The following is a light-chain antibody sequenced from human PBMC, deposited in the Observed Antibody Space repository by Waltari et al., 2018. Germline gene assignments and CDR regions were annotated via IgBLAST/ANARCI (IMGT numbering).Light chain of an antibody. CDR3: ATWDDTLNGLYV. V-gene: IGLV1-44*01. CDR1: RSNIATTN. CDR2: SDK. J-gene: IGLJ1*01. Sequence: QSVLAQSPSATGTPGQRVPISGSASRSNIATTNLHWSQRGLPGPAPKLLIYSDKQRPSGVPDRFSGSKSGTSASLAISGLQSEDEGDYYCATWDDTLNGLYVFGSGTKVTVL.